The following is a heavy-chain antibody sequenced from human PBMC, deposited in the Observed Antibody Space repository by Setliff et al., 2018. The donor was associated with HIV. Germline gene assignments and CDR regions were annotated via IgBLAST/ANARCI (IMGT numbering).Heavy chain of an antibody. Sequence: GGSLRLSCAASGFTLSTYTMHWVRQAPGKGLEWVAVISYEGSDKYYADSVKGRFTISRDNSKNTLYLQMDSLRAEDTAVYFCAKGTGWVQLWFQGYLDYWGQGALVTVSS. CDR3: AKGTGWVQLWFQGYLDY. D-gene: IGHD5-18*01. CDR2: ISYEGSDK. J-gene: IGHJ4*02. CDR1: GFTLSTYT. V-gene: IGHV3-30*18.